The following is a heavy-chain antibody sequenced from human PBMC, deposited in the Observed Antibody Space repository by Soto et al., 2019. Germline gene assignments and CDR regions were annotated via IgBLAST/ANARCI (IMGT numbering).Heavy chain of an antibody. J-gene: IGHJ6*02. V-gene: IGHV4-4*02. CDR3: VRAGEETAIVPPPWLV. CDR1: GGSISSSHW. D-gene: IGHD3-10*01. Sequence: PSETLSLTCAVSGGSISSSHWWGWVRQAPGKGLEWIGEIYHSGSTNYNPSLKSRITMSVDKSKNQSSVTLSSVSAAASAVDYVVRAGEETAIVPPPWLVGGRGTMDTVSS. CDR2: IYHSGST.